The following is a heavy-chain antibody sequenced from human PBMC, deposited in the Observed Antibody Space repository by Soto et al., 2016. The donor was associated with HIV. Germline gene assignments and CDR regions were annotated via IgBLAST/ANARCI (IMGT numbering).Heavy chain of an antibody. CDR3: ARDRIIAAADATYYYYYGMDV. CDR1: GFTFSSYN. J-gene: IGHJ6*02. V-gene: IGHV3-21*01. CDR2: ITSSSNYI. D-gene: IGHD6-13*01. Sequence: EVQLVESGGGLVKPGGSLRLSCVASGFTFSSYNMNWVRQAPGKGLEWVSSITSSSNYIYYAASVKGRFTISRDNAKNSLYLQMNSLRAEDTAVYYCARDRIIAAADATYYYYYGMDVWGQGDHGSPSP.